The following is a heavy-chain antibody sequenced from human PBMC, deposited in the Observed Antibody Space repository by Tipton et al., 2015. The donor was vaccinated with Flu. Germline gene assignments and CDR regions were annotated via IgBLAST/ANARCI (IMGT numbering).Heavy chain of an antibody. V-gene: IGHV4-38-2*02. CDR2: IFHTGNT. CDR1: GDSIRSDYY. D-gene: IGHD5-12*01. J-gene: IGHJ4*02. CDR3: AKVIPEIVAGLDY. Sequence: TLSLTCTVSGDSIRSDYYWGWIRQSPGKGLEWIGNIFHTGNTYHNPSLKSRVSISVDRSKNQFALKVISVTAADTAVYYCAKVIPEIVAGLDYWGQGTLVTVSS.